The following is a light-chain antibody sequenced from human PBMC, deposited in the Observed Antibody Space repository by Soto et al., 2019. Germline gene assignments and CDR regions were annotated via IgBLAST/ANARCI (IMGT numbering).Light chain of an antibody. CDR2: AAS. J-gene: IGKJ3*01. CDR3: QQSYKTPFS. V-gene: IGKV1-39*01. Sequence: DLQMTQSPSSLSASIGDRVTITCRADQSINSYLNWYQQKPGKAPNLLIFAASTLESGVPSRFSGSGSGTEFTLTISSLQPEDFASYYCQQSYKTPFSFGPGTKVDIK. CDR1: QSINSY.